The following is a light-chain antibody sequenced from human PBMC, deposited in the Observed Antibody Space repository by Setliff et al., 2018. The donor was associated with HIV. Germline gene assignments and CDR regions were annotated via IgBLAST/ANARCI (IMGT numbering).Light chain of an antibody. V-gene: IGLV2-14*01. CDR2: QVI. CDR1: NSDIGGYNY. J-gene: IGLJ1*01. Sequence: QSVLTQPASVSGSPGQSITISCTGTNSDIGGYNYVSWYQQLPGKAPKLMIFQVINRPSGVSNRLSGSKSGNTASLTISGLQAEDEANYYCSASRPSTNLVVFGTGTKVTVL. CDR3: SASRPSTNLVV.